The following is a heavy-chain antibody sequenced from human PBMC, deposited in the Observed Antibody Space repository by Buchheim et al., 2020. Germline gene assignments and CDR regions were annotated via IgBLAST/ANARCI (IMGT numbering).Heavy chain of an antibody. Sequence: EGRLVESGGGLGQPGGSLRLSCAASGFTFSSDWMHWVRQAPGKGLVWVSRINPDGSDTTYADSVKGRFTISRDNGRNTLYLQMNSLRGEDTAIYYCTRSANFFRGMDVWGQGTT. CDR2: INPDGSDT. V-gene: IGHV3-74*01. J-gene: IGHJ6*02. CDR1: GFTFSSDW. CDR3: TRSANFFRGMDV. D-gene: IGHD2-15*01.